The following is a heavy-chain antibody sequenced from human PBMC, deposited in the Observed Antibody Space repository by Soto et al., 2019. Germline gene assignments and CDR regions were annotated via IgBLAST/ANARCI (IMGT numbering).Heavy chain of an antibody. CDR2: IWYDGSNK. D-gene: IGHD2-21*01. CDR3: ARDRGRGVRTIDY. J-gene: IGHJ4*02. V-gene: IGHV3-33*01. CDR1: GFTFSSYG. Sequence: QVQLVESGGGVVQPGRSLRLSCAASGFTFSSYGMHWVRQAPGKGLEWVAVIWYDGSNKYYADSVKGRFTISRDNSKNTLYLQMNSLRAEDTAVYYCARDRGRGVRTIDYWGQGTLVTVSS.